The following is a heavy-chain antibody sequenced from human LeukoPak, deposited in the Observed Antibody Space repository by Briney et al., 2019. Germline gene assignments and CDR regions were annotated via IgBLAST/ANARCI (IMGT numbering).Heavy chain of an antibody. V-gene: IGHV3-11*01. Sequence: GGSLRLSCAASGFTFSDYYMSWIRQAPGKGLEWVSYISSSGSTIYYADSVKGRFTISRDNAKNSLYLQMNSLSAEDTAVYYCAKDDDWGRYKHWGQGTLVTVSS. CDR2: ISSSGSTI. D-gene: IGHD3-16*01. CDR3: AKDDDWGRYKH. CDR1: GFTFSDYY. J-gene: IGHJ1*01.